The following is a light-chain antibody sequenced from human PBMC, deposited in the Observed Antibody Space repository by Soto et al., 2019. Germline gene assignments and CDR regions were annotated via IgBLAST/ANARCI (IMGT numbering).Light chain of an antibody. CDR1: QSVSSSY. CDR2: GAS. Sequence: DIGVSQSPGTLSLSEGERATLSCRASQSVSSSYLAWYQQKPGQAPRLLIYGASSRATGIPDRFSGSGSGTDFTLSISRLEPEDFAVYYCQQYGSSRTFGQGTKVDIK. CDR3: QQYGSSRT. J-gene: IGKJ1*01. V-gene: IGKV3-20*01.